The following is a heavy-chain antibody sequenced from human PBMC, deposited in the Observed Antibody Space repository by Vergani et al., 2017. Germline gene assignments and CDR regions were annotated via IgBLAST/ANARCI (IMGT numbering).Heavy chain of an antibody. CDR1: GFTFRDHS. V-gene: IGHV3-11*04. J-gene: IGHJ4*02. CDR3: VGHVYGSGKY. Sequence: VQLVESGGGLVQPGGSLRLSCAASGFTFRDHSLSWIRQAPGKGLVWVSFFSSSGDTILYADSVRGRFTISRDNAKSSLYLQMTSLRTEDTALYYCVGHVYGSGKYWGQGILVTVSS. CDR2: FSSSGDTI. D-gene: IGHD3-10*01.